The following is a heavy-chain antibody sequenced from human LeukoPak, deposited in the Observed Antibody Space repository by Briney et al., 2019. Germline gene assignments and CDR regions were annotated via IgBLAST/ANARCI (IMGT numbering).Heavy chain of an antibody. CDR3: ATDSIRGHFDWSIQPIQH. Sequence: ASVKVSCKVSGYTLTELSMHWVRQAPGKGLEWMGGFDPEDGETIYAQKFQGRVTMTEDTSTDTAYMELSSLRSEETAVYYCATDSIRGHFDWSIQPIQHWGQGTLVTVSS. CDR1: GYTLTELS. V-gene: IGHV1-24*01. D-gene: IGHD3-9*01. CDR2: FDPEDGET. J-gene: IGHJ1*01.